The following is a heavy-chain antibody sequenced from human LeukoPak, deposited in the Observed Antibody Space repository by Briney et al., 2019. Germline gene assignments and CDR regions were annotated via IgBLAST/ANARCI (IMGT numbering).Heavy chain of an antibody. V-gene: IGHV1-69*06. D-gene: IGHD5-18*01. CDR2: IIPIFGTA. CDR1: GGNFSSYA. CDR3: ARVGDRGYSYGYYYFDY. J-gene: IGHJ4*02. Sequence: SVKVSCKASGGNFSSYAISWVRQAPGQGLEWMGGIIPIFGTANYAQKFQGRVTITADKSTSTAYMELSSLRSEDTAVYYCARVGDRGYSYGYYYFDYWGQGTLVTVSS.